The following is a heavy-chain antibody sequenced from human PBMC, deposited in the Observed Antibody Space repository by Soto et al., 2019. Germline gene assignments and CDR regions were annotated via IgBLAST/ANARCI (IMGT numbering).Heavy chain of an antibody. D-gene: IGHD3-9*01. Sequence: HPGGSLRLSCAASGFTFSSYEMNWVRQAPGKGLEWVSYISSSGSTIYYADSVKGRFTISRDNAKNSLYLQMNSLRAEDTAVYYCARVLEKRYYDILTGFRSGEYYFDYWGQGTLVTVSS. CDR3: ARVLEKRYYDILTGFRSGEYYFDY. J-gene: IGHJ4*02. CDR1: GFTFSSYE. V-gene: IGHV3-48*03. CDR2: ISSSGSTI.